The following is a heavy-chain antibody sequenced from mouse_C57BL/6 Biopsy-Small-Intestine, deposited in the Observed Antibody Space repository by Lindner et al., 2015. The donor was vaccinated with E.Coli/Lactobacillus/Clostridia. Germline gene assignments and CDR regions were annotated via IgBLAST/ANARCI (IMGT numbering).Heavy chain of an antibody. CDR3: ARDYDYRVDY. D-gene: IGHD2-4*01. Sequence: VQLQESGGDLVKPGGSLKLSCAASGFTFSSYGMSWVRQTPDKRLEWVATISSGGSYTYYPDSVKGRFTISRDNAKNTLFLQMTSLRSEDTAMYYCARDYDYRVDYWGQGTTLTVSS. J-gene: IGHJ2*01. CDR1: GFTFSSYG. V-gene: IGHV5-6*01. CDR2: ISSGGSYT.